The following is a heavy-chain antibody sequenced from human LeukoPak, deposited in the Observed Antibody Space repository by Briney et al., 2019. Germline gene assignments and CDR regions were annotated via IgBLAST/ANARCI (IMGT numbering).Heavy chain of an antibody. Sequence: GGSLRLSCAASGFTFSSYAMSWVRQAPGKGLEWVSAISGSGGSTYYADSVKGRFTISRDNSKNTLYLQMNSLRAEDTAVYYCAKRRAAATLAPCFDYWGQGTLVIVSS. J-gene: IGHJ4*02. V-gene: IGHV3-23*01. CDR1: GFTFSSYA. D-gene: IGHD6-13*01. CDR3: AKRRAAATLAPCFDY. CDR2: ISGSGGST.